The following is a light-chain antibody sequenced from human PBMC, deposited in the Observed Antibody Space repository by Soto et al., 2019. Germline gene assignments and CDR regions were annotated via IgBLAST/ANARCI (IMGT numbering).Light chain of an antibody. CDR1: HDINKN. CDR3: QKYASLPLT. Sequence: DIQTTPSPSSLSASVGDIVTITCHAIHDINKNLTWYQQKPGKAPKLLIYDASDLETGVPSRFSGSGSGPGFTSPISSLQPEDFATYYCQKYASLPLTFGQGTRLEIK. V-gene: IGKV1-33*01. J-gene: IGKJ5*01. CDR2: DAS.